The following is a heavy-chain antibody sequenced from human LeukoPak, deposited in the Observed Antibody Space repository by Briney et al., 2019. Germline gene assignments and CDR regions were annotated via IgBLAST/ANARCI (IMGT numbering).Heavy chain of an antibody. CDR1: GFTFSNYG. CDR2: KRFDGSNE. CDR3: ARDKYVSTISSSWSFAN. Sequence: GGSLRLSCVASGFTFSNYGMHWVRQAPGKGLEWVAFKRFDGSNEYHADSVEGRFTISRDNSKDTLYLQMNSLRGEDTAVYYCARDKYVSTISSSWSFANWGQGTLVTVSS. J-gene: IGHJ4*02. V-gene: IGHV3-30*02. D-gene: IGHD6-13*01.